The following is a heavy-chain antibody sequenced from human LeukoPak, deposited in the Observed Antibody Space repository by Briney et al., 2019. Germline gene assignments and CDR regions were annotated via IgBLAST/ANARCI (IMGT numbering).Heavy chain of an antibody. V-gene: IGHV3-66*01. J-gene: IGHJ4*02. Sequence: GGSLRLSCAASGFTVSSNYMSWVRQAPGKGLEWVSVIYSCGSTYYADSVKGRFTISRDNSKNTLYLQMNSLRAEDTAVYYCARDLPTPGIAAAGAFDYWGQGTLVTVSS. CDR2: IYSCGST. CDR1: GFTVSSNY. CDR3: ARDLPTPGIAAAGAFDY. D-gene: IGHD6-13*01.